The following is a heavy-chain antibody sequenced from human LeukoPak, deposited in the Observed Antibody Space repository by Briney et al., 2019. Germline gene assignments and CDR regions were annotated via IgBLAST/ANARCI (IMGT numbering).Heavy chain of an antibody. CDR1: GFTFSSYG. CDR2: ISYDGSNK. CDR3: AKGPKARTYDSSGYKV. J-gene: IGHJ4*02. V-gene: IGHV3-30*18. D-gene: IGHD3-22*01. Sequence: GGSLRLSCAASGFTFSSYGMHWVRQAPGKGLEWVAVISYDGSNKYYADSVKGRFTISRDNSKNTLYLQMNSLRAEDTAVYYCAKGPKARTYDSSGYKVWGQGTLVTVSS.